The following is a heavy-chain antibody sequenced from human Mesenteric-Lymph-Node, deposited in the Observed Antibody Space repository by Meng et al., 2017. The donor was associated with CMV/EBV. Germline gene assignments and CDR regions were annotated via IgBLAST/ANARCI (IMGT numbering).Heavy chain of an antibody. CDR2: IRYDGSNK. CDR3: VKAPPLTVLYALFGDH. D-gene: IGHD3-16*02. V-gene: IGHV3-30*02. J-gene: IGHJ4*02. Sequence: GESLKISCAASGFTFSTYGMHWVRQAPGKGLEWVAFIRYDGSNKYYADSVKGRFTISRDDSKNRLYLQMNSLRTEDTAVYYCVKAPPLTVLYALFGDHWGQGALVTVSS. CDR1: GFTFSTYG.